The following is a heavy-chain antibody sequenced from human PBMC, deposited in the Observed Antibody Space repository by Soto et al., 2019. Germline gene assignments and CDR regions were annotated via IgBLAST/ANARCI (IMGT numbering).Heavy chain of an antibody. V-gene: IGHV1-69*01. J-gene: IGHJ6*02. D-gene: IGHD5-18*01. CDR1: GGIFTNNA. Sequence: QVQVVQSGAEVKKPGSSVKVSCKVSGGIFTNNAISWVRQAPGQGLEWLGGVIPLFDTAYYAQIFRGRLRISADGATTTAYMELSGLTSADTAVYFCATWGHNDGYNVYHGMDVWGQGTTVTVS. CDR2: VIPLFDTA. CDR3: ATWGHNDGYNVYHGMDV.